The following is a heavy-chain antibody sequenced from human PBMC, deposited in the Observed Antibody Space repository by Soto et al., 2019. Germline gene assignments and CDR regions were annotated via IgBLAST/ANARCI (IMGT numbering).Heavy chain of an antibody. Sequence: QVQLVQSGAEVKKPGSSVKVSCRASGGTFSSYAISWVRQAPGQGLEWMGGIIPIFGTANYAQKFQGRVTITADESTSTAYMELSSLRSEDTAVYYCARVEVTMIVVVSGAFDIWGQGTMVTVSS. CDR2: IIPIFGTA. J-gene: IGHJ3*02. CDR1: GGTFSSYA. CDR3: ARVEVTMIVVVSGAFDI. D-gene: IGHD3-22*01. V-gene: IGHV1-69*01.